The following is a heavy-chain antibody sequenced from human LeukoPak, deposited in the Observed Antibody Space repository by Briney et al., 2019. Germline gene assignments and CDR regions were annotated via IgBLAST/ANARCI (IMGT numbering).Heavy chain of an antibody. CDR3: ARGAYGDYDY. V-gene: IGHV3-23*01. Sequence: GGSLRLSCAASGFTFSSYWMHWVRQAPGKGLEWVSAISARGDSTYYADSVEGRFTISRDNSKNTLYLQMNSLRAEDTALYYCARGAYGDYDYWGQGTLVTVSS. D-gene: IGHD4-17*01. J-gene: IGHJ4*02. CDR2: ISARGDST. CDR1: GFTFSSYW.